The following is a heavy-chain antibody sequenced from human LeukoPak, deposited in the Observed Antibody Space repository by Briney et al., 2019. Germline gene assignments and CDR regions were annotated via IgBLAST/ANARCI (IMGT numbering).Heavy chain of an antibody. CDR2: ISAYNGNT. CDR3: ARYGDSSGYHNWFDP. V-gene: IGHV1-18*01. Sequence: ASVKVSCKASGYTFASYGISWVRQAPGQGLEWMGWISAYNGNTNYAQKLQGRVTMTTDTSTSTAYMELRSLRSDDTAVYYCARYGDSSGYHNWFDPWGQGTLVTVSS. J-gene: IGHJ5*02. D-gene: IGHD3-22*01. CDR1: GYTFASYG.